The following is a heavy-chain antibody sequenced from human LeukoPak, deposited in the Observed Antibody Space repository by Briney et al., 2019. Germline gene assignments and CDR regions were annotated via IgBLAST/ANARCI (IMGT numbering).Heavy chain of an antibody. J-gene: IGHJ6*02. CDR3: ARALPGFYYYGMDV. CDR1: GYTFTSYS. Sequence: ASVKVSCTASGYTFTSYSMHWVRQAPGQGLEWMGIINPSGGSTRYAQKFQGRVTMTRDTSTSTVYMELSSLRSEDTAVYYCARALPGFYYYGMDVWGQGTTVTVSS. V-gene: IGHV1-46*01. D-gene: IGHD2-15*01. CDR2: INPSGGST.